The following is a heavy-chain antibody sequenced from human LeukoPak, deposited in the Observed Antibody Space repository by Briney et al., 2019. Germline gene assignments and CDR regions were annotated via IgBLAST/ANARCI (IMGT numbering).Heavy chain of an antibody. CDR2: IYTSGST. CDR1: AGSISSYY. D-gene: IGHD6-19*01. Sequence: SETLSLTCTVSAGSISSYYCSSIRQPAGNGLEWIGRIYTSGSTNYNPSLKSRVTMSVDTSKNQFSLKLSSVTAADTAVYYCARDPIHLAVAGTDYFDYWGQGTLVTVSS. CDR3: ARDPIHLAVAGTDYFDY. J-gene: IGHJ4*02. V-gene: IGHV4-4*07.